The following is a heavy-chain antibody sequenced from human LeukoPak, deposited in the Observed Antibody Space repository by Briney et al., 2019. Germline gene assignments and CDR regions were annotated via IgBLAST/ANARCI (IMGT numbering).Heavy chain of an antibody. Sequence: GGSLRLSCAASGFTFSTYNMNWVRQAPGKGLEWLSYISSGSSTIYYANSVEGRFTISRDNAKNSMYMQMNSLRDEDTAVYYCARGETARVDYWGQGILVTVSS. V-gene: IGHV3-48*02. D-gene: IGHD3-16*01. CDR2: ISSGSSTI. J-gene: IGHJ4*02. CDR1: GFTFSTYN. CDR3: ARGETARVDY.